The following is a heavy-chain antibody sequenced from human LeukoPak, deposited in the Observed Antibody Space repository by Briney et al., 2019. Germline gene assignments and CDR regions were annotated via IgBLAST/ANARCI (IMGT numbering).Heavy chain of an antibody. CDR3: ARCLTTVTTGPFDY. CDR1: GFTFSSCG. D-gene: IGHD4-17*01. J-gene: IGHJ4*02. Sequence: GGSLRLSCAASGFTFSSCGMHWVRQTPGKGLEWVAFIRSDGSTKYYADSVKGRFTISRDNSRNTLYLQMNSLRAEDTAVYYCARCLTTVTTGPFDYWGQGTLVTVSS. CDR2: IRSDGSTK. V-gene: IGHV3-30*02.